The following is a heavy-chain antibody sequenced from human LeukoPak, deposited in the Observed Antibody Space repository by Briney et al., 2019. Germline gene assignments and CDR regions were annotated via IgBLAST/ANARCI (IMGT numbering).Heavy chain of an antibody. CDR3: AKSLYYDSNAFDI. CDR1: GFTFSSYG. D-gene: IGHD3-22*01. Sequence: GGSLRLSCAASGFTFSSYGMHWVRQAPGKGLEWVAVISYDGSNKYYADSVKGRFTISRDNSKNTLYLQMNSLRAEDTAVYYCAKSLYYDSNAFDIWGQGTMVTVSS. V-gene: IGHV3-30*18. J-gene: IGHJ3*02. CDR2: ISYDGSNK.